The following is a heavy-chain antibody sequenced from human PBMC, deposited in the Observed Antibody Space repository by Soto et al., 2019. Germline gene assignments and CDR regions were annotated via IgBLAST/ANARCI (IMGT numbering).Heavy chain of an antibody. CDR1: GGSISSYY. V-gene: IGHV4-59*01. CDR2: IYYSGST. J-gene: IGHJ6*02. D-gene: IGHD3-3*01. CDR3: ARELMRYDFWSGYSGPYYGMDV. Sequence: SETLSLTCSVSGGSISSYYWSWIRQPPGKGLEWIGYIYYSGSTNYNPSLKSRVTISVDTSKNQFSLKLSSVTAADTAVYYCARELMRYDFWSGYSGPYYGMDVWGQGTTVTVSS.